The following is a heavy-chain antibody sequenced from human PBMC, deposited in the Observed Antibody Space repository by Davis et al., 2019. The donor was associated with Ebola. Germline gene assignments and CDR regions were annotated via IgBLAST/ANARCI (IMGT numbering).Heavy chain of an antibody. CDR2: INPDGTTT. CDR1: GFTFSSYW. V-gene: IGHV3-74*01. Sequence: HTGGSLRLSCAASGFTFSSYWMHWIRQAPGKGLVWVSRINPDGTTTSYADSVEGRFTISRDNAKNSLYLQMNSLRAEDTAVYYCARDGHRYYYDSSGYHTLRWFDPWSQGTLVTVSS. CDR3: ARDGHRYYYDSSGYHTLRWFDP. D-gene: IGHD3-22*01. J-gene: IGHJ5*02.